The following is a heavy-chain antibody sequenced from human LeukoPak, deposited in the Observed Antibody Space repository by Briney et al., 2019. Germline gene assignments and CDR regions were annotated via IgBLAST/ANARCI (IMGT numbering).Heavy chain of an antibody. V-gene: IGHV4-39*01. D-gene: IGHD3-22*01. J-gene: IGHJ4*02. CDR2: IYYRGST. Sequence: SETLSLTCTVSGGSISSITYYWGWIRQPPGKGLEWIGSIYYRGSTFYNPSLKSRVTISVDTSKNQFSLKLSSVTAADTAVYYCARLYDSSAYPYWGQGTLVTVSS. CDR3: ARLYDSSAYPY. CDR1: GGSISSITYY.